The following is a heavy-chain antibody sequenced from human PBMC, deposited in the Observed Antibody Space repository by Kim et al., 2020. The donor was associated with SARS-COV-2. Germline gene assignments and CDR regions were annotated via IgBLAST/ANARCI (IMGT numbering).Heavy chain of an antibody. J-gene: IGHJ4*02. V-gene: IGHV3-23*01. CDR2: VGHSGAST. CDR3: AKIGSLGKFEWELLDY. CDR1: GFTFRIYT. Sequence: GGSLRLSCAASGFTFRIYTMSWVRQAPGKGLEWVAVVGHSGASTFYADSVRGRFTISRDDSDQILYLQMNSLRVDDTAVYYGAKIGSLGKFEWELLDYWGQGTLVIVSS. D-gene: IGHD1-26*01.